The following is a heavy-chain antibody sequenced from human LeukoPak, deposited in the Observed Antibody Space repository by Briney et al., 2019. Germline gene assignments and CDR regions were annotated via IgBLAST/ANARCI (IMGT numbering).Heavy chain of an antibody. CDR1: GGSVRRDRNH. Sequence: SESLSLTCPGSGGSVRRDRNHGSWIRQPPGKGLEGIGYIGYSGTTEYNPSLKSRVSMSLGTSKNDISLKPDSVTAADTAVYYCARGYRNNWRFDYWGQGTLVTVSS. V-gene: IGHV4-61*03. D-gene: IGHD6-13*01. CDR2: IGYSGTT. J-gene: IGHJ4*02. CDR3: ARGYRNNWRFDY.